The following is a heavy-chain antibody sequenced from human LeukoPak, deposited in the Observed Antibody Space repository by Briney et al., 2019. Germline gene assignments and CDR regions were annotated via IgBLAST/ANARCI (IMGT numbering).Heavy chain of an antibody. CDR2: IYYSGST. CDR1: GGSISSSSYY. Sequence: PSETLSLTCTVSGGSISSSSYYWGWIRQPPGKGLEWIGSIYYSGSTYYNPSLKSRVTISVDTSKNQFSLKLSSVTAADTAVYYCARLHYDYVWGSYRSHYFDYWGQGTLVTVSS. J-gene: IGHJ4*02. V-gene: IGHV4-39*01. CDR3: ARLHYDYVWGSYRSHYFDY. D-gene: IGHD3-16*02.